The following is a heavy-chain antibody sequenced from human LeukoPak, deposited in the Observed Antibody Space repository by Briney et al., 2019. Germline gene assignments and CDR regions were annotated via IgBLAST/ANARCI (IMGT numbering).Heavy chain of an antibody. V-gene: IGHV3-23*01. D-gene: IGHD1-26*01. CDR3: AKDREYSGSYRPGPTRYYYGMDV. CDR2: ISGTGGNT. CDR1: GFTFSIYW. J-gene: IGHJ6*02. Sequence: PGGSLRLSCAASGFTFSIYWMHWVRQAPGKGLEWVSGISGTGGNTYYTDSVKGRFTISRDNSKNTLYLQMNSLRAEDTAVFYCAKDREYSGSYRPGPTRYYYGMDVWGQGTTVTVS.